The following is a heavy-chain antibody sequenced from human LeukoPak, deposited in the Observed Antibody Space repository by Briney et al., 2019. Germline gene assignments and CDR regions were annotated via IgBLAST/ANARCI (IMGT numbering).Heavy chain of an antibody. D-gene: IGHD2-21*01. CDR3: AKDIVVVIAMFLGAFDI. V-gene: IGHV3-23*01. CDR2: ISAGGST. CDR1: GFTFSNYA. J-gene: IGHJ3*02. Sequence: GGSLRLSCAVSGFTFSNYALSWVRQAPGKGLEWVSAISAGGSTYYADSVKGRFTISRDNSKNTLSLQMNSLRAEDTAVYYCAKDIVVVIAMFLGAFDIWGQGTLVTVSS.